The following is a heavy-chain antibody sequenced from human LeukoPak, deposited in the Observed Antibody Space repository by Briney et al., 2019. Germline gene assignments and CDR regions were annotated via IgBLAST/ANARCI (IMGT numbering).Heavy chain of an antibody. V-gene: IGHV3-23*01. CDR1: GFTFSSYA. CDR3: AKDERGYSYGYSFDY. J-gene: IGHJ4*02. Sequence: GGSLRLSCAASGFTFSSYAMSWVRQAPGKGLEWVSAISGSGGSTYYADSVKGLFTISRDNSKNTLYLQMNSLRAEDTAVYYCAKDERGYSYGYSFDYWGQGTLVTVSS. D-gene: IGHD5-18*01. CDR2: ISGSGGST.